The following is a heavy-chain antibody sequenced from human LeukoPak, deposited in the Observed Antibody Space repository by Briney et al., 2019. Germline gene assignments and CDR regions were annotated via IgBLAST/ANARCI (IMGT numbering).Heavy chain of an antibody. J-gene: IGHJ4*02. D-gene: IGHD3-3*01. Sequence: GGSLRLSCAASGFTFSSYRMSWVRQAPGKGLEWVANIKQDGSEKYYVDSVKGRFTISRDNAKNSLYLQMNSLRAEDTAVYYCARLYYDFWSGYYTFDYWGQGTLVTVSS. V-gene: IGHV3-7*01. CDR1: GFTFSSYR. CDR3: ARLYYDFWSGYYTFDY. CDR2: IKQDGSEK.